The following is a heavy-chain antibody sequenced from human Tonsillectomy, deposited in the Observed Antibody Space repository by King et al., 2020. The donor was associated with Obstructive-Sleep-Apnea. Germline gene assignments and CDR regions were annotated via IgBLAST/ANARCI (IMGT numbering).Heavy chain of an antibody. J-gene: IGHJ4*02. CDR3: AGDTAMEGTIYYFNY. CDR1: GYTFTTYG. Sequence: GQLVQSGAEVKKPGASVKVSCKASGYTFTTYGISWLRQAPGQGLEWMGWVSGYNGNTNYAQKVQGRVTMTTDTSTSTAYMELRSLRSDDTAVYYCAGDTAMEGTIYYFNYWGQGTLVTVSS. V-gene: IGHV1-18*01. D-gene: IGHD5-18*01. CDR2: VSGYNGNT.